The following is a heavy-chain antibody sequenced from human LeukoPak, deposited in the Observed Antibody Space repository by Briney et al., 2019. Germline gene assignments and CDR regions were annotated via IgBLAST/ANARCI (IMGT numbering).Heavy chain of an antibody. J-gene: IGHJ4*02. CDR3: TTDWLSSSGYYYSD. V-gene: IGHV3-15*07. Sequence: GGSLRLSCAASGFTFSNAWMNWVRQAPGKGLEWVGRIKSKTDGGTTDYAAPVKGRFTISRDDSKNTLYLQMNSLKTEDTAVYYCTTDWLSSSGYYYSDWGQGTLVTVSS. CDR1: GFTFSNAW. D-gene: IGHD3-22*01. CDR2: IKSKTDGGTT.